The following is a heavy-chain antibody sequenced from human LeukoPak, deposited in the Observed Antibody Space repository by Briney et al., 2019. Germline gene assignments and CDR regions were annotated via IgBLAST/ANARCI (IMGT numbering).Heavy chain of an antibody. CDR1: GYTFTSYD. CDR3: ARDCGGTIGGTKAYYYKDV. J-gene: IGHJ6*03. V-gene: IGHV1-8*01. D-gene: IGHD2-21*01. Sequence: GASVKVSCKASGYTFTSYDINWVRQATGQGLEWMGWMNPNSGNTGYAQKFQGRVTMTRNTSISTAYMELSSLRSEDTAVYYCARDCGGTIGGTKAYYYKDVWGKGTTVTVSS. CDR2: MNPNSGNT.